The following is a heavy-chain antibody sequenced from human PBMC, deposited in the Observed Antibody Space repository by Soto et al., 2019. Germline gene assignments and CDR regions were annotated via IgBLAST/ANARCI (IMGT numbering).Heavy chain of an antibody. J-gene: IGHJ4*02. D-gene: IGHD2-8*02. Sequence: SETLSLTCTVSGGSISSYYWSWIRQPPGKGLEWIGYIYNSGSTNYNPSLKSRVTISVDTSKNQFFLKLSSVTAADTAVYYCARDKITGLFDYWGQGTLVTVSS. V-gene: IGHV4-4*08. CDR2: IYNSGST. CDR3: ARDKITGLFDY. CDR1: GGSISSYY.